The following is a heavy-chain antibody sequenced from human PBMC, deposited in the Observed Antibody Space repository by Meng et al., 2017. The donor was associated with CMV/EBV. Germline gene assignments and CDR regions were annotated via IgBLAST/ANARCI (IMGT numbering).Heavy chain of an antibody. CDR3: ARDIRRQWLVRGDYFDY. CDR2: IKQDGSEK. CDR1: GFTFSSYW. V-gene: IGHV3-7*01. Sequence: GGSLRLSCAASGFTFSSYWMSWVCQAPGKGLEWVANIKQDGSEKYYVDSVKGRFTISRDNAKNSLYLQMNSLRAEDTAVYYCARDIRRQWLVRGDYFDYWGQGTLVTVSS. D-gene: IGHD6-19*01. J-gene: IGHJ4*02.